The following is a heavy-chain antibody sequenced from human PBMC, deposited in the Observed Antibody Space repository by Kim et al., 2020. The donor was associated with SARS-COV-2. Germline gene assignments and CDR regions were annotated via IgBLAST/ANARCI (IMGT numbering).Heavy chain of an antibody. Sequence: GGSLRLSCAASGFTFSSYAMSWVRQAPGKGLEWVSAISGSGGSTYYADSVKGRFTISRDNSKNTLYLQMNSLRAEDTAVYYCAKDLEGGTTQTAGYCFDYWGQGTLVTVSS. CDR3: AKDLEGGTTQTAGYCFDY. CDR2: ISGSGGST. CDR1: GFTFSSYA. J-gene: IGHJ4*02. V-gene: IGHV3-23*01. D-gene: IGHD1-7*01.